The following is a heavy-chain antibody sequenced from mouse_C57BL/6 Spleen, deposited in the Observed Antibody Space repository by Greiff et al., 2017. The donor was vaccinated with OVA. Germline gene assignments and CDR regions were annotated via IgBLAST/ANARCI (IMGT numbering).Heavy chain of an antibody. CDR2: IRSKSNNYAT. V-gene: IGHV10-1*01. CDR3: VREGSVNFDY. J-gene: IGHJ2*01. Sequence: VQVVESGGGLVQPQGSLKLSCAASGFSFNTYAMNWVRQAPGKGLEWVARIRSKSNNYATYYADSVKDRFTISRDDSESMLYLQMNNLKTEDTAMYYCVREGSVNFDYWGQGTTLTVSS. CDR1: GFSFNTYA.